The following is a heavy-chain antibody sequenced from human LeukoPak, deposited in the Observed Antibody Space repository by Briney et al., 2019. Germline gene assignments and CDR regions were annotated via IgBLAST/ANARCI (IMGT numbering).Heavy chain of an antibody. J-gene: IGHJ6*02. V-gene: IGHV3-23*01. D-gene: IGHD3-10*02. CDR2: ISGSGGST. Sequence: GGSLRLSCAASGFTFSSYAMSWVRQAPGKGLEWVSAISGSGGSTYYADSVKGRFTISRDNSKNTLHLQMNSLRAEDTAVYYCAKDLHYYVAMDVWGQGTAVTVSS. CDR1: GFTFSSYA. CDR3: AKDLHYYVAMDV.